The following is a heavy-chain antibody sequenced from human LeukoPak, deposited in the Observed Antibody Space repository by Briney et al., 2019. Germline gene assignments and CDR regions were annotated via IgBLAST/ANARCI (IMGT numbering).Heavy chain of an antibody. D-gene: IGHD3-22*01. CDR2: IVVGSGNT. Sequence: ASVKVSCKASGFTFTSSAMQWVRQARGQRLAWIGWIVVGSGNTNYAQKFQERVTITRDMSTSTAYMELSSLRSEDTAVYYCAADHRYGDSSGYYSYWGQGTLVTVSS. CDR3: AADHRYGDSSGYYSY. CDR1: GFTFTSSA. V-gene: IGHV1-58*02. J-gene: IGHJ4*02.